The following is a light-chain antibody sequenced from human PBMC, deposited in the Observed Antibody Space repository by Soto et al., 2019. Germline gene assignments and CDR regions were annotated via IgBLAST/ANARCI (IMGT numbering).Light chain of an antibody. CDR2: RHD. J-gene: IGLJ3*02. Sequence: QPVLTQPPSASATPGQRVIISCSGSRSNIGTNSVSWYQQVPGMAPKLLIYRHDQRPSGVPDRVSGSKSGTAASLAISAVQSEDEADYYCASWDDGLSGWVFGGGTKVTVL. CDR3: ASWDDGLSGWV. V-gene: IGLV1-44*01. CDR1: RSNIGTNS.